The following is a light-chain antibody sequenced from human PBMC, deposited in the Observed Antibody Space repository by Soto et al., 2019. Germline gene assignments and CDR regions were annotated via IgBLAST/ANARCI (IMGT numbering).Light chain of an antibody. CDR2: GAS. J-gene: IGKJ2*01. Sequence: EIVLTQSLGTLSLSPGERATLSCRASQSVVSNYLAWYQQKPGQPPRRLIYGASSRATDIPDRFSGSGSGTDFTLTISRLEPEDFAMYYCSQYGSSARPDTFGQGTKREIK. CDR1: QSVVSNY. V-gene: IGKV3-20*01. CDR3: SQYGSSARPDT.